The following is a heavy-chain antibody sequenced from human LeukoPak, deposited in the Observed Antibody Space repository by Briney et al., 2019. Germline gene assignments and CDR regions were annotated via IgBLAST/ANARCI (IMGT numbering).Heavy chain of an antibody. CDR3: ARVGYCSSTSCCDY. V-gene: IGHV4-34*01. J-gene: IGHJ4*02. Sequence: SETLSLTCAVYGGSFSGYYWSWIRQPPGKGLEWIGEINHSGSTNYNPSLKSRVTISVDTSKNQFSLKLSSVTAADTAVYYCARVGYCSSTSCCDYWGQGTLVTVSS. CDR1: GGSFSGYY. D-gene: IGHD2-2*01. CDR2: INHSGST.